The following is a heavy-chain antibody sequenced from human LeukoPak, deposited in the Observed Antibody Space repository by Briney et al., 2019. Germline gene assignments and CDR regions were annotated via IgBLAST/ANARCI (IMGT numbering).Heavy chain of an antibody. V-gene: IGHV3-66*01. CDR3: ARNILFAFDI. J-gene: IGHJ3*02. CDR1: GFTVSSDY. Sequence: GGSLRLSCAASGFTVSSDYMSWVRQAPGKGLEWVSVIYSDGSTYYADSVKGRFTISRDNSKNTLSLQMNSLRAEDTAVYYCARNILFAFDIWGQGTMVTVSS. CDR2: IYSDGST.